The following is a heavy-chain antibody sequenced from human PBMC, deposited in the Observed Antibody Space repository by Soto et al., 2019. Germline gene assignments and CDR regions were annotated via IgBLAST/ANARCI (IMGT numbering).Heavy chain of an antibody. CDR1: GGSISSSSYY. CDR3: ARLGTLLWFGELFAFDI. J-gene: IGHJ3*02. V-gene: IGHV4-39*01. Sequence: SETLSLTCTVSGGSISSSSYYWGWIRQPPWKGLEWIGSIYYSGSTYYNPSLKSRVTISVDTSKNQFSLKLSSVTAADTAVYYCARLGTLLWFGELFAFDIWGQGTMVTVSS. CDR2: IYYSGST. D-gene: IGHD3-10*01.